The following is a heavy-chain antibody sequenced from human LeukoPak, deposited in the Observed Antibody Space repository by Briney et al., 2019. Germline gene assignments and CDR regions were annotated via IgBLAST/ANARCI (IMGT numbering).Heavy chain of an antibody. CDR1: GFTFSSYE. CDR3: ARTVVAATGDAFDI. CDR2: IYYSGST. Sequence: GSLRLSCAASGFTFSSYEMNWVRQPPGKGLEWIANIYYSGSTYYSPSLKSRVTISVDTSKNQFSLKLSSVTAADTAVYYCARTVVAATGDAFDIWGQGTMVTVSS. J-gene: IGHJ3*02. V-gene: IGHV4-59*08. D-gene: IGHD2-15*01.